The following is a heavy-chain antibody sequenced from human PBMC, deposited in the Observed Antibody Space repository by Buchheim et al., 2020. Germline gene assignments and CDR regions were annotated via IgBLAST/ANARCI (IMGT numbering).Heavy chain of an antibody. CDR3: ARDSHITMIVVVMGH. J-gene: IGHJ4*02. CDR2: ISYDGSNK. V-gene: IGHV3-30*09. CDR1: GFTFSSYA. Sequence: QVQLVESGGGVVQPGRSLRLSCAASGFTFSSYAMHWVRQAPGKGLEWVAFISYDGSNKYYADSVTGRFAISRDNSKNTPYLQMSSLRAEDTAVYYCARDSHITMIVVVMGHWGQGTL. D-gene: IGHD3-22*01.